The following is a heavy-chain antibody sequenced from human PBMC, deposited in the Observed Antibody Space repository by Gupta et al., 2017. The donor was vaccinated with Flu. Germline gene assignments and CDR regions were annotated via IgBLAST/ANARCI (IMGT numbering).Heavy chain of an antibody. CDR3: ARGRGIQLWETYYYYGLDV. Sequence: GKGLEWIGEINHSGSTNYNPSLKGRITISVDTSKKQFSLRLSSVIAADTAVYYCARGRGIQLWETYYYYGLDVWGQGTTVTVSS. D-gene: IGHD5-18*01. V-gene: IGHV4-34*01. CDR2: INHSGST. J-gene: IGHJ6*02.